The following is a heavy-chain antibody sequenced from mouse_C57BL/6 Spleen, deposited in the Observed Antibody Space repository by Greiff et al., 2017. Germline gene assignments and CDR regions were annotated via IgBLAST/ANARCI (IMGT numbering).Heavy chain of an antibody. Sequence: EVKLVESEGGLVQPGSSMKLSCTASGFTFSDYYMAWVRQVPEKGLEWVANINYDGSSTYYLDSLKSRFIISRDNAKNILYLQMSSLKSEDTATYYCASGNYYATDYWGQGTSVTVSS. CDR2: INYDGSST. J-gene: IGHJ4*01. D-gene: IGHD1-1*02. CDR3: ASGNYYATDY. V-gene: IGHV5-16*01. CDR1: GFTFSDYY.